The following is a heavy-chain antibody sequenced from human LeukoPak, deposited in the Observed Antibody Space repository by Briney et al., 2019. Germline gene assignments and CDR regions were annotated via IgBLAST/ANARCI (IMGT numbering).Heavy chain of an antibody. CDR3: ARHFRFIGFGELLAFDT. CDR1: DDAISTTAYY. Sequence: PSETLSLTCSVSDDAISTTAYYWGWVRQSPGKGLEWIGSIFYNGDTYYDPSLKSRISISIDTSKNQFSLNLNSMTAADSGVYYCARHFRFIGFGELLAFDTWGQRTRVIVSS. CDR2: IFYNGDT. J-gene: IGHJ4*02. D-gene: IGHD3-10*01. V-gene: IGHV4-39*01.